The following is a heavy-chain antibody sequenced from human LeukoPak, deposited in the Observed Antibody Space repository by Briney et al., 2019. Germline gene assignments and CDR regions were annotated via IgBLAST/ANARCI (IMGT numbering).Heavy chain of an antibody. V-gene: IGHV1-69*05. J-gene: IGHJ5*02. CDR3: ARDRRNYYGSGSYNWFDP. Sequence: ASVKVSYKASGGTFSSYAISWVRQAPGQGLEWMGGIIPIFGTANYAQKFQGRVTITTDESTSTAYMELSSLRSEDTAVYYCARDRRNYYGSGSYNWFDPWGQGTLVTVSS. D-gene: IGHD3-10*01. CDR1: GGTFSSYA. CDR2: IIPIFGTA.